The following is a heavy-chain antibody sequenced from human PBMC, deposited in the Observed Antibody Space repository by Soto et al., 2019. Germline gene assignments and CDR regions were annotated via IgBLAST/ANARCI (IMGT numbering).Heavy chain of an antibody. V-gene: IGHV3-74*01. J-gene: IGHJ6*02. CDR1: GLSFNIYW. Sequence: DVQLVESGGGVVQPGGSLRLSCAASGLSFNIYWMHWVRQVPGKGLVWLARINSDGSHTIYVDSVKGRFTISRDNAKNTVFLQMDSLRDEDTGVYYCAGGMAGLDVWGQGTTVIVSS. CDR3: AGGMAGLDV. CDR2: INSDGSHT.